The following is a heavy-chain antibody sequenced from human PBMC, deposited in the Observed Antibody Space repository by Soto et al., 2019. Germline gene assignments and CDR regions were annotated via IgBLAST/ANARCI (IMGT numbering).Heavy chain of an antibody. V-gene: IGHV3-21*01. CDR1: GFTFSSYS. CDR3: ARDQGYSSSWYAPPGPRKGGSYGMDV. CDR2: ISSSSSYI. J-gene: IGHJ6*02. Sequence: GGSLRLSCAASGFTFSSYSMNWVRQAPGKGLEWVSSISSSSSYIYYADSVKGRFTISRDNAKNSLYLQMNSLRAEDTAVYYCARDQGYSSSWYAPPGPRKGGSYGMDVWGQGTTVTVSS. D-gene: IGHD6-13*01.